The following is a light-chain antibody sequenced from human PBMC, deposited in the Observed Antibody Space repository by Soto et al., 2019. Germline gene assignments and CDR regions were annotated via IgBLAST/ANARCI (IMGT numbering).Light chain of an antibody. Sequence: EIVMTQSPASLSVSPGERATLSCRASQNVNSNLAWYQQKPGQAPRFLIYGASTRATGIPARFSGSGSGTEFTLTISSLQPEDFAVYYCQQDYNLPITFGQGTRLEIK. CDR3: QQDYNLPIT. CDR2: GAS. J-gene: IGKJ5*01. CDR1: QNVNSN. V-gene: IGKV3-15*01.